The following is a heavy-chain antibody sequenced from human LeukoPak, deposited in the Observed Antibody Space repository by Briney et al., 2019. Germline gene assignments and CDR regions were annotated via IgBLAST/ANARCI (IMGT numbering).Heavy chain of an antibody. Sequence: GASVKVSCRASGYTFTSHEIHWVRQAPGQGLEWMGIINPRGGSTNYAQKFQGRVTMTEDTSTDTAYMELSSLRSEDTAVYYCATVPPSMTTVTTGWFDPWGQGTLVTVSS. CDR2: INPRGGST. D-gene: IGHD4-17*01. V-gene: IGHV1-46*01. CDR1: GYTFTSHE. J-gene: IGHJ5*02. CDR3: ATVPPSMTTVTTGWFDP.